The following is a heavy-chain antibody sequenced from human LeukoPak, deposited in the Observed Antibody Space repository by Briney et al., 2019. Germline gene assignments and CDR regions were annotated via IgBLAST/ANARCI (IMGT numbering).Heavy chain of an antibody. CDR1: GFTFSRYW. CDR3: ATGNYYDSRGYYTFGH. J-gene: IGHJ1*01. V-gene: IGHV3-74*01. Sequence: GGSLRLSCAASGFTFSRYWMHWVRQAPGKGLVWVSRINGDGSTTSYADSVKVGFTISRDNAKNTLYLQMNSLRAEDTAVYYCATGNYYDSRGYYTFGHWGQGTLVTVSS. D-gene: IGHD3-22*01. CDR2: INGDGSTT.